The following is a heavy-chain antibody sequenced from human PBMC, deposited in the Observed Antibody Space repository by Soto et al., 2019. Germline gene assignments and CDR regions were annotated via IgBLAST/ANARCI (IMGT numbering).Heavy chain of an antibody. D-gene: IGHD6-13*01. CDR1: GYTFTSYG. Sequence: KVSCKASGYTFTSYGIHWVRQAPGQRLEWMGWINAANGDTKYSPKFQGRVTITRDTSASTAYMELSSLRSEDTAVYYCVRRHVSATGIDWLDPWGQGTLVTVSS. J-gene: IGHJ5*02. CDR3: VRRHVSATGIDWLDP. V-gene: IGHV1-3*01. CDR2: INAANGDT.